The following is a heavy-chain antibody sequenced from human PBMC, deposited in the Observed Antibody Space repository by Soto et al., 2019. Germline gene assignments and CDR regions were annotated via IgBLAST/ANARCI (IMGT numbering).Heavy chain of an antibody. CDR2: IWYDGSNK. V-gene: IGHV3-33*01. CDR3: ASGRDYYDSSGLFPHRSEDYYYYGMDV. J-gene: IGHJ6*02. Sequence: GGSLRLSCAASGFTFSSYGMHWVRQAPGKGLEWVAVIWYDGSNKYYADSVKGRFTISRDNSKNTLYLQMNSLRAEDTAVYYCASGRDYYDSSGLFPHRSEDYYYYGMDVWGQGTTVTVSS. D-gene: IGHD3-22*01. CDR1: GFTFSSYG.